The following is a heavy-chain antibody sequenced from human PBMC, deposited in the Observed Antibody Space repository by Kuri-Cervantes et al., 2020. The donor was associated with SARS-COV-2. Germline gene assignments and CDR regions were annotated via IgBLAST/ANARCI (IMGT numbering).Heavy chain of an antibody. D-gene: IGHD3-22*01. CDR3: ARGGPPYYYDSSGYRAYFQH. V-gene: IGHV4-61*01. J-gene: IGHJ1*01. Sequence: SETLSLTCKVSGGSVSSGSYFWSWIRQPPGNGLEWIGYTYDSGSTNYNPSLKSRVTISVDTSKNQFSLKLRSVTAADTAVYYCARGGPPYYYDSSGYRAYFQHWGQGALVTVSS. CDR1: GGSVSSGSYF. CDR2: TYDSGST.